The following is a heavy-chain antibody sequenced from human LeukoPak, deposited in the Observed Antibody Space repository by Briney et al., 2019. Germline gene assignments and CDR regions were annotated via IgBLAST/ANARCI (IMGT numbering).Heavy chain of an antibody. Sequence: SETLSLTCSVSGASISTNYWSWIRQPAGKGLEWIGRIYNSGNTNYSPSLESRVTMSADTSKNHFSLRLTSVTAADTAVYYCARGSFDSSGYYVFDYWGQGRLVTISS. V-gene: IGHV4-4*07. CDR2: IYNSGNT. CDR3: ARGSFDSSGYYVFDY. D-gene: IGHD3-22*01. J-gene: IGHJ4*02. CDR1: GASISTNY.